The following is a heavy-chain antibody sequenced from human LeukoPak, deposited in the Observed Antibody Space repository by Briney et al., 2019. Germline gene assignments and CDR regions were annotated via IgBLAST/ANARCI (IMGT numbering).Heavy chain of an antibody. CDR2: ISAYNGNT. D-gene: IGHD1-26*01. CDR1: GYTFTGYY. Sequence: ASVKVSCKASGYTFTGYYMHWVRQAPGQGLEWMGWISAYNGNTNYAQKLQGRVTMTTDTSTSTAYMELRSLRSDDTAVYYCARTWELPLFDYWGQGTLVTVSS. J-gene: IGHJ4*02. V-gene: IGHV1-18*04. CDR3: ARTWELPLFDY.